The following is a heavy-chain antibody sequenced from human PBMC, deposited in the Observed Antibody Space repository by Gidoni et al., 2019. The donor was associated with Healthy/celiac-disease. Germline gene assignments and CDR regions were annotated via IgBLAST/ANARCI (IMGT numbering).Heavy chain of an antibody. Sequence: EVQLVESGGGLVQHGGSLRLSCAASGFTFSSYEMNWVRQAQGKGLEWVSYISSSGSTIYYADSVKGRVTISRDNAKNSLYLQMNSLRAEDTAVYYCARESQYYDILTGYYTSNWFDPWGQGTLVTVSS. CDR3: ARESQYYDILTGYYTSNWFDP. CDR2: ISSSGSTI. D-gene: IGHD3-9*01. CDR1: GFTFSSYE. V-gene: IGHV3-48*03. J-gene: IGHJ5*02.